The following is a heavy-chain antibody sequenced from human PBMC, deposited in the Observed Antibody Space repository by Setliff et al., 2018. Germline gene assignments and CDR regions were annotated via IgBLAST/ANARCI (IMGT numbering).Heavy chain of an antibody. Sequence: KPSETLSLTCTVSGGSISTKNYYWGWIRQPPGKGLEWIGNIYYSGGTYYSPSLKSRVTISVDTSESQFSLKLNSVTAADTAVYYCAGGGGWIQLFDYWGLGTQVTVSS. CDR3: AGGGGWIQLFDY. V-gene: IGHV4-39*01. CDR2: IYYSGGT. J-gene: IGHJ4*02. D-gene: IGHD5-18*01. CDR1: GGSISTKNYY.